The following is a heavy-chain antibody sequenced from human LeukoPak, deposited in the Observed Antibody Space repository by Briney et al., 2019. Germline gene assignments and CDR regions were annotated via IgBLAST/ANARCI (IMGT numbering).Heavy chain of an antibody. J-gene: IGHJ4*02. CDR3: AGNHSSSSPFDY. D-gene: IGHD6-6*01. CDR1: GFTFSSYG. CDR2: IRYDGSNK. Sequence: GGSLRLSCAASGFTFSSYGMHWVRQAPGKGLEWVAFIRYDGSNKYYADSVKGRFTISRDNSKNTLYLQMHSLRVEDTAVYYRAGNHSSSSPFDYWGQGTLVTVSS. V-gene: IGHV3-30*02.